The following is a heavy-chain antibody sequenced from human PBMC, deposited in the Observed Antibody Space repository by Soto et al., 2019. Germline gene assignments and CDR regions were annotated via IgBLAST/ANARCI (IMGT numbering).Heavy chain of an antibody. CDR3: ARGRSTFAYYYVWSNWFDP. CDR2: INHSGST. J-gene: IGHJ5*02. CDR1: GGSFSGYY. D-gene: IGHD3-10*02. V-gene: IGHV4-34*01. Sequence: PSETLSLTCAVYGGSFSGYYWSWIRQPPGKGLEWIGEINHSGSTNYNPSLKSRVTISVDTSKNQFSLKLSSVTAADTAVYYCARGRSTFAYYYVWSNWFDPWGQGTLVTVSS.